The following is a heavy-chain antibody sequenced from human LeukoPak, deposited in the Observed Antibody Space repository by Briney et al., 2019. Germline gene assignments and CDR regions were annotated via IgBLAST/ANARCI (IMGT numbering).Heavy chain of an antibody. J-gene: IGHJ5*02. Sequence: GGSLRLSCAASGFTFSSYAMHWVRQAPGKGLEWVAVISYDGSNKYYADSVKGRFTISRDNAKNSLYLQMNSLRAEDTAVYYCARDPRHLTAYNWFDPWGQGTLVTVSS. CDR2: ISYDGSNK. V-gene: IGHV3-30*04. CDR1: GFTFSSYA. D-gene: IGHD5-18*01. CDR3: ARDPRHLTAYNWFDP.